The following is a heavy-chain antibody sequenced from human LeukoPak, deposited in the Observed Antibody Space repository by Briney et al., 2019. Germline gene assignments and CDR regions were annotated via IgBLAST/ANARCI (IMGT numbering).Heavy chain of an antibody. D-gene: IGHD2-2*01. Sequence: PGGSLRLSCAASGFTFSSYWMSWVRQAPGKGLEWVANIKQDGSEKYYVDSVKGRFTISRDNAKNSLYLLMNSLRAEDTAVYYCARSVSCRTASCYYYFDFWGQGTLVTVSS. CDR1: GFTFSSYW. CDR3: ARSVSCRTASCYYYFDF. CDR2: IKQDGSEK. V-gene: IGHV3-7*01. J-gene: IGHJ4*02.